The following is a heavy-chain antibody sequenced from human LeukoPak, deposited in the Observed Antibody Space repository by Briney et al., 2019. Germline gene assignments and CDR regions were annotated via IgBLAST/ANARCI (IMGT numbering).Heavy chain of an antibody. CDR1: GFTFSSYG. V-gene: IGHV3-7*01. D-gene: IGHD3-9*01. CDR2: IKQDGSEI. CDR3: AGGPGFLFNH. Sequence: GGSLRLSCAASGFTFSSYGMHWVRQAPGKGLEWVANIKQDGSEIYYVDSVKGRFTISRDNAKNSLYLQMNSLRAEDTAVYYCAGGPGFLFNHCGQGTLVTVSS. J-gene: IGHJ4*02.